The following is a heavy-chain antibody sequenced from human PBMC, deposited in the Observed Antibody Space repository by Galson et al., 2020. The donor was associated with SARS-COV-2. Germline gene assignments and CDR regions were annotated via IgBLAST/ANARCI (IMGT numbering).Heavy chain of an antibody. Sequence: VQASETLSLTCSVSGYSINNGYYWMWIRQSPERGLEWIANIHRSGSTYYNPSLKSRATISVDTSKNQFSLRLNSMTAADTAVYYCARQVVAKTYYFDYWGRGILVTVSS. J-gene: IGHJ4*02. V-gene: IGHV4-38-2*02. CDR1: GYSINNGYY. CDR3: ARQVVAKTYYFDY. CDR2: IHRSGST. D-gene: IGHD2-15*01.